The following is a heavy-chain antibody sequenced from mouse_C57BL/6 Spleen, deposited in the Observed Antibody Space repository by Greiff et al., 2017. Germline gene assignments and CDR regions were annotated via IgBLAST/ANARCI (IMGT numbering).Heavy chain of an antibody. V-gene: IGHV1-69*01. CDR2: IDPSDSYT. D-gene: IGHD2-1*01. CDR3: ARKGGNYGDD. CDR1: GYTFTSYW. Sequence: QVQLQQPGAELVMPGASVKLSCKASGYTFTSYWMHWVKQRPGQGLEWIGEIDPSDSYTNYNQKFKGKSTLTVDKSSSTAYMQLSSLTSEDSAVYYCARKGGNYGDDWGQGTTLTVSS. J-gene: IGHJ2*01.